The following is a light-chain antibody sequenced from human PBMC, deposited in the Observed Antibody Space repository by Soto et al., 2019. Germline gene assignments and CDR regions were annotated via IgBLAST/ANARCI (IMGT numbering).Light chain of an antibody. V-gene: IGLV4-69*01. CDR1: SGHSNYA. Sequence: QSVLTQSPSASASLGASVKLTCTLSSGHSNYAIAWHQQQPDKGPRYLMILNSDGSHSKGDGIPDRFSGSSSGAERYLTISSLQSEDEADYYCQTWGTGIQVFGGGTKLTVL. J-gene: IGLJ3*02. CDR2: LNSDGSH. CDR3: QTWGTGIQV.